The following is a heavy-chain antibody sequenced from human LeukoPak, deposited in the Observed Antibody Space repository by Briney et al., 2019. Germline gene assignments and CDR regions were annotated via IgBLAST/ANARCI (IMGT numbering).Heavy chain of an antibody. D-gene: IGHD6-19*01. Sequence: SETLSLTCSVPGGSISSYYWSWIRQPPGKGLEYIGYIYYSGSTNYNPSLKSRVTISVDTSKNQFSLKLRSVTAADTAVYYCAGSYSSGWYGFDYWGQGTLVTVSS. CDR2: IYYSGST. CDR1: GGSISSYY. V-gene: IGHV4-59*01. J-gene: IGHJ4*02. CDR3: AGSYSSGWYGFDY.